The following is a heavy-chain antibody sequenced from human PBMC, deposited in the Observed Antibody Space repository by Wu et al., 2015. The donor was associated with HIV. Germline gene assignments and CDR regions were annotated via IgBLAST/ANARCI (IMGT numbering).Heavy chain of an antibody. Sequence: QIHLVQSGPEVKKPGASVKVSCKASGYTFTYRYLHWVRQAPGQALEWMGWITPFNGNTNYAQKFQDRVTITRDRSMSTAYMELSSLRSEDTAMYYCATAGLTVVTSGDAFDIWGQGTMVTVSS. V-gene: IGHV1-45*02. CDR2: ITPFNGNT. CDR3: ATAGLTVVTSGDAFDI. D-gene: IGHD4-23*01. J-gene: IGHJ3*02. CDR1: GYTFTYRY.